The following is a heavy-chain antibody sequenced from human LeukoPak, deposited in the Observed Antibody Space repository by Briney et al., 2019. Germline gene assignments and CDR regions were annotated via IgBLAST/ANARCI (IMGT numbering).Heavy chain of an antibody. J-gene: IGHJ4*02. CDR1: GFTFSSYG. D-gene: IGHD3-10*01. CDR3: ARQISRSGRFNYYFDY. Sequence: GSLRLSCAASGFTFSSYGMSWVRQPPGKGLEWIGEINHSGSTNYNPSLKSRVTISLDTSKNQFSLKLSSVTAADTAVYYCARQISRSGRFNYYFDYWGQGTLVTVSS. CDR2: INHSGST. V-gene: IGHV4-34*01.